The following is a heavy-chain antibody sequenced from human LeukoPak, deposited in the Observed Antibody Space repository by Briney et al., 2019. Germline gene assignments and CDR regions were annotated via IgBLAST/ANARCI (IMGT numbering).Heavy chain of an antibody. CDR3: AKLYGGNRPTYYFDY. V-gene: IGHV3-48*01. J-gene: IGHJ4*02. D-gene: IGHD4-23*01. CDR2: ISTTGTTI. Sequence: GGSLRLSCAASGFTFSAYHINWVRQAPRKGLEWISYISTTGTTIHYADSVKGRFAISRDNSKNTLYLQMNSLRAEDTAVYYCAKLYGGNRPTYYFDYWGQGTLVTVSS. CDR1: GFTFSAYH.